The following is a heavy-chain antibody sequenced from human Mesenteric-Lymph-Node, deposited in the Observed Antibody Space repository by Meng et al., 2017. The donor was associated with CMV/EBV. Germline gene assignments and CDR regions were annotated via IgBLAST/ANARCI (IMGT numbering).Heavy chain of an antibody. CDR3: ARVGPISARGSFDY. D-gene: IGHD3-16*01. CDR1: GGSISSSY. V-gene: IGHV4-59*01. J-gene: IGHJ4*02. CDR2: FYYGEST. Sequence: SETLSLTCSVSGGSISSSYWSWIRQPPGKGLEFIGYFYYGESTNYNPSLRSRLTISVDSSKNQFSLSLTSVTAADTAVYYCARVGPISARGSFDYWGQGTLVTVSS.